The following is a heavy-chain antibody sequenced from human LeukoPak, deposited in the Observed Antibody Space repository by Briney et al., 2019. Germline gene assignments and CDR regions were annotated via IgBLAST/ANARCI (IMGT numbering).Heavy chain of an antibody. CDR1: GGSISSSSYY. D-gene: IGHD3-10*01. Sequence: SETLSLTCTVSGGSISSSSYYWGWIRQPPGKGLEWIGSIYYSGSTYYNPSLKSRVTISVDTSNDQFSLKLSSVTAADTAVYYCTGNYYGSGSYADFDYWGQGTLVTVSS. CDR2: IYYSGST. J-gene: IGHJ4*02. V-gene: IGHV4-39*01. CDR3: TGNYYGSGSYADFDY.